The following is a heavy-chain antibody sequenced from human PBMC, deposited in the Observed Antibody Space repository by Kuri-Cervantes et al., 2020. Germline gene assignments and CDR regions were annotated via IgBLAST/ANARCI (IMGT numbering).Heavy chain of an antibody. V-gene: IGHV3-48*03. CDR2: ITISGSTI. J-gene: IGHJ2*01. CDR3: ARSPKWYFDL. CDR1: GFTFSDYE. Sequence: GGSLRLSCVASGFTFSDYEFNWVRQAPGKGLEWISYITISGSTIYYADSVRGRFTISRDNSRNTLYLQMNSLRADDTAVYYCARSPKWYFDLWGRGTLVTVSS.